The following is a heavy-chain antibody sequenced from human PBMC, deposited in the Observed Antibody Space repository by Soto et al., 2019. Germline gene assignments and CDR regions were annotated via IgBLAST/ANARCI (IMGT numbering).Heavy chain of an antibody. CDR2: ISYDGSNK. Sequence: PGGSLRLSCAASGFTFSSYAMHWVRQAPGKGLEWVAVISYDGSNKYYADSVKGRFTISRDNSKNTLYLQMNSLRAEDTAVYYCARDRDRFNYDFWSGSDYWGQGTLVTVSS. J-gene: IGHJ4*02. CDR3: ARDRDRFNYDFWSGSDY. D-gene: IGHD3-3*01. V-gene: IGHV3-30-3*01. CDR1: GFTFSSYA.